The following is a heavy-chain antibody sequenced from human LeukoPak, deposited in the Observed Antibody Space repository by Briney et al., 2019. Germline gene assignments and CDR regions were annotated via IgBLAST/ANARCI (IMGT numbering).Heavy chain of an antibody. V-gene: IGHV4-31*03. CDR3: ARDRYGDYEGLLFDY. J-gene: IGHJ4*02. Sequence: PSETLSLTCTVSGGSISSGGYYWSWIRQHPGKGLEWIGYIYYSGSTYYNPSLKSRVTISVDTSKNQFSLKLSSVTAADTAVYYCARDRYGDYEGLLFDYWGQGTLVTVSS. CDR1: GGSISSGGYY. D-gene: IGHD4-17*01. CDR2: IYYSGST.